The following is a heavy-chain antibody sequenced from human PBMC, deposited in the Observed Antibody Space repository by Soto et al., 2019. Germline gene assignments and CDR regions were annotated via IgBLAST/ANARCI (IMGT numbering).Heavy chain of an antibody. CDR2: ISGNKMTT. D-gene: IGHD3-16*02. CDR1: GFSFSEYG. V-gene: IGHV3-23*04. J-gene: IGHJ1*01. CDR3: AKRRLNTITSLSDW. Sequence: EIQLVESGGGLAQPGGSLRLSCVASGFSFSEYGMSWVRQTPQKTLECVASISGNKMTTFYPDSVKGRFFISRDNSDNTLHLQMNSLRDDDTAIYYCAKRRLNTITSLSDWWGQGVQVTVSS.